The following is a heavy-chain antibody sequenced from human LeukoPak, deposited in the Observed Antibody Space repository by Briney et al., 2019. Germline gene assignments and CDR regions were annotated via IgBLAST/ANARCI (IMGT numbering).Heavy chain of an antibody. J-gene: IGHJ4*02. D-gene: IGHD6-19*01. CDR2: ISGSGGST. CDR1: GFTFSSYA. V-gene: IGHV3-23*01. CDR3: ARDEIAVAGNDY. Sequence: GGSLRLSCAASGFTFSSYAMSWVRQAPGKGLEWVSAISGSGGSTYYADSVKGRYTISRDNSKNTLYLQMNSLRAEDTAVYYCARDEIAVAGNDYWGQGTLVTVSS.